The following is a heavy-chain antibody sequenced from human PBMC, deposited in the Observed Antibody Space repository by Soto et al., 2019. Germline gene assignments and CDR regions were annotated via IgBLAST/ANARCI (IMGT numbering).Heavy chain of an antibody. Sequence: FSCKGSGYSFTSYWIGWVRQMPGKGLEWMGIIYPGDSDTRYSPSFQGQVTISADKSISTAYLQWSSLKASDTAMYYCARHGDGYNWVYYYGMDVWGQGTTVTVSS. V-gene: IGHV5-51*01. CDR3: ARHGDGYNWVYYYGMDV. J-gene: IGHJ6*02. CDR2: IYPGDSDT. CDR1: GYSFTSYW. D-gene: IGHD5-12*01.